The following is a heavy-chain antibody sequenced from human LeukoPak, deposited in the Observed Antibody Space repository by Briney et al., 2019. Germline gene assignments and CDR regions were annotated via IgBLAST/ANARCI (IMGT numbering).Heavy chain of an antibody. CDR2: IYSPGGT. D-gene: IGHD3-22*01. CDR1: GFXVSRHY. J-gene: IGHJ3*02. CDR3: ARAPYSADSSATPPAFDI. V-gene: IGHV3-53*01. Sequence: PGGSLRLSCGASGFXVSRHYISWVRQTPGKGLEWISIIYSPGGTYYADSVKGRFTISRDNSKNTVYLQMNSLRVEDTAVYYCARAPYSADSSATPPAFDIWGQGTMVTVSS.